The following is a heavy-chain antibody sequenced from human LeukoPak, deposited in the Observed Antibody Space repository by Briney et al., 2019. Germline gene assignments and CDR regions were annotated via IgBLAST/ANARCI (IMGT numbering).Heavy chain of an antibody. V-gene: IGHV3-23*03. J-gene: IGHJ5*02. Sequence: GGSLRLSCATSGFTFSSSAMSWVRQAPGKGLEWVSVIYSGGTTYYADSVKGRFTFSRDNSKNMLHLQMNSLRAEDTAVYYCARGFNRGFDPWGQGTLVIVSS. D-gene: IGHD3-10*01. CDR1: GFTFSSSA. CDR3: ARGFNRGFDP. CDR2: IYSGGTT.